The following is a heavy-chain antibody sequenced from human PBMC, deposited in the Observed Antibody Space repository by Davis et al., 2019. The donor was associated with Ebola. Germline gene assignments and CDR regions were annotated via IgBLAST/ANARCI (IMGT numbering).Heavy chain of an antibody. Sequence: AASVTVSCMASGYTFTTYPMNWVRQAPGQGLEWMGWINTNTGNPTYAQGFTGRFVFSLDTSVSTAYLQISSLKAEDTAVYYCARDRHYYGMDVWGQGTTVTVSS. V-gene: IGHV7-4-1*02. J-gene: IGHJ6*02. CDR3: ARDRHYYGMDV. CDR2: INTNTGNP. CDR1: GYTFTTYP.